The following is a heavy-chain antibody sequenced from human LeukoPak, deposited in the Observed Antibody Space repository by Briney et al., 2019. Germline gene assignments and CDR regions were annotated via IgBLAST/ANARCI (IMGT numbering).Heavy chain of an antibody. J-gene: IGHJ4*02. D-gene: IGHD3-16*01. Sequence: PGGSLRLSCAASGFTFSSYSMNWVRQAPGKGLEWVSSISSSSSYIYYADSVKGRFTISRDNAKNSLYLQMNSLRAEDTAVYYCARDLGLMTTFDYWGQGTLVTVSS. CDR2: ISSSSSYI. CDR3: ARDLGLMTTFDY. CDR1: GFTFSSYS. V-gene: IGHV3-21*01.